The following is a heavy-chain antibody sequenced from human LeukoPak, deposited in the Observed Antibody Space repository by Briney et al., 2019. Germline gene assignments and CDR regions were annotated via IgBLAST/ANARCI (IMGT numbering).Heavy chain of an antibody. Sequence: PSETLSLTCIVSGGSISSYYWSWIRQPPGRGLEWIGYIYYSGSTNYNPSLKSRVTISVDTSKNQFSLKLSSVTAADTAVYYCASCERGYSYGYDYYYYMDVWGKGTTVTVSS. V-gene: IGHV4-59*01. CDR3: ASCERGYSYGYDYYYYMDV. J-gene: IGHJ6*03. CDR1: GGSISSYY. CDR2: IYYSGST. D-gene: IGHD5-18*01.